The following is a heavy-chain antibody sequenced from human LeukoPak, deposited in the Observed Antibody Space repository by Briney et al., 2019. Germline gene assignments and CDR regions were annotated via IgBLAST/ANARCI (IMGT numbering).Heavy chain of an antibody. V-gene: IGHV4-30-4*01. D-gene: IGHD2-15*01. CDR1: GGSISSGDYY. CDR2: IYYSGST. Sequence: PSQTLSLTCTVSGGSISSGDYYWSWIRQPPGKGLEWIGYIYYSGSTYYNPSLKSRVTISVDTSKNQFSLKLSSVTAADTAVYYCARAVVVAATRWFDPGGQGTLGTVS. J-gene: IGHJ5*02. CDR3: ARAVVVAATRWFDP.